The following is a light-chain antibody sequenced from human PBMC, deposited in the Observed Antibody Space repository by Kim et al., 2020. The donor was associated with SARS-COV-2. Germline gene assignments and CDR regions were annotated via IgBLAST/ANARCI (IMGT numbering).Light chain of an antibody. CDR2: DSS. CDR3: QQYDDLPIT. CDR1: QDVNTY. Sequence: DIQMTQSPSSLSASVGDRVTFTCQASQDVNTYLNWYQQKPGEAPKLLIYDSSSLQTGVPSRLSGSGSGTHFSFTISGLQPEDTATYYCQQYDDLPITLGQGTRLEIK. J-gene: IGKJ5*01. V-gene: IGKV1-33*01.